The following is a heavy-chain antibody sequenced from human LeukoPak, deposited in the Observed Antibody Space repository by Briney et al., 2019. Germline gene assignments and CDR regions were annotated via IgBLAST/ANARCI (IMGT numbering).Heavy chain of an antibody. CDR3: ARGNTAMVLSFDY. D-gene: IGHD5-18*01. J-gene: IGHJ4*02. CDR1: GGSFSGYC. V-gene: IGHV4-34*01. CDR2: INHSGST. Sequence: SETLSLTCAVYGGSFSGYCWSWIRQPPGKGLEWIGEINHSGSTNYKPSLKSRVTISVDTSKKQFSLKLSSVTAADTAVYYCARGNTAMVLSFDYWGQGTLVTVSS.